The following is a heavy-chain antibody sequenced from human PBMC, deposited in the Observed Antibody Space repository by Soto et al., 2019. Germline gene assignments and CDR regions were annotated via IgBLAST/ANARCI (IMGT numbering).Heavy chain of an antibody. Sequence: SETLSLTCTVSGGSIRRGGYYWRWVRQNPRRGLEWIGHIYYSGNTYYNPSLKIRLTISVDTSKNQFSLNLSSVTAADTAVYYCARDRLMATAGTARHYFGLDVWGQGTTVTVSS. CDR1: GGSIRRGGYY. CDR2: IYYSGNT. D-gene: IGHD5-18*01. J-gene: IGHJ6*02. CDR3: ARDRLMATAGTARHYFGLDV. V-gene: IGHV4-31*03.